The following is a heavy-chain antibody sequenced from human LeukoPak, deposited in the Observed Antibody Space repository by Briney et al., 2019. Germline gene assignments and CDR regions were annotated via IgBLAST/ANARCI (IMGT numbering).Heavy chain of an antibody. Sequence: TGGSLRLSCAASGFIFNTYGVHWVRLAPGKGLEWVAVVSYDGNSKYYADSVKGRFTISRDNSKNTLYLQMNSLRAEDTAVYYCARDHERWELLTPLDYWGQGTLVTVSS. V-gene: IGHV3-30*03. D-gene: IGHD1-26*01. CDR1: GFIFNTYG. CDR3: ARDHERWELLTPLDY. CDR2: VSYDGNSK. J-gene: IGHJ4*02.